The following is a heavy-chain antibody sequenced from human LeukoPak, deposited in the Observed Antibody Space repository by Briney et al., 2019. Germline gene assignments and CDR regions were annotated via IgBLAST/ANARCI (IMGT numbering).Heavy chain of an antibody. Sequence: SETLSLTCSVSGGSISSSNYYWGWIRQPPGKGLEWIGEINHSGSTNYNPSLKSRVTISVDTSKNQFSLKLSSVTAADTAVYYCARLRGPGRRWFGELSQPYYYYMDVWGKGTTVTISS. CDR2: INHSGST. V-gene: IGHV4-39*07. CDR1: GGSISSSNYY. CDR3: ARLRGPGRRWFGELSQPYYYYMDV. J-gene: IGHJ6*03. D-gene: IGHD3-10*01.